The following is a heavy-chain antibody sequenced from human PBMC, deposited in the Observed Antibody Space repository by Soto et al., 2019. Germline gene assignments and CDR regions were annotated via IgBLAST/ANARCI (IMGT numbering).Heavy chain of an antibody. CDR1: GFSVSSNY. D-gene: IGHD3-3*02. V-gene: IGHV3-53*01. CDR3: ARAGVTPHFFDY. J-gene: IGHJ4*02. CDR2: HYSGGSI. Sequence: GGSLRLSCAISGFSVSSNYLSWVRQAPGKGLEWVSVHYSGGSIYYADSVKGRFIISRDYAKNTVDLQMNSLRVEDTAVYYCARAGVTPHFFDYWGQGTLVTVSS.